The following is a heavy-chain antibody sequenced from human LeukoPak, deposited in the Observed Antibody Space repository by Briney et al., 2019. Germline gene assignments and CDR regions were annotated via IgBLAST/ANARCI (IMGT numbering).Heavy chain of an antibody. D-gene: IGHD3-22*01. CDR1: GFTFSSYW. CDR2: IKQDGSEK. V-gene: IGHV3-7*01. J-gene: IGHJ6*02. CDR3: ARDRRYYYDSSGYALVGDYYGMDV. Sequence: GGSLRLSCAASGFTFSSYWMSWVRQAPGKGLEWVANIKQDGSEKYYVDSVKGRFTISRDNAKNSLYLQMNSLRAEDTAVYYCARDRRYYYDSSGYALVGDYYGMDVWGQGTTVTVSS.